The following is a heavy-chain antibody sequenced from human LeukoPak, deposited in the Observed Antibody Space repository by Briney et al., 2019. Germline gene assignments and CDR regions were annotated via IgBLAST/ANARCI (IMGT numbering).Heavy chain of an antibody. CDR3: ARRRNYYGSGSYQNYMDV. Sequence: SETLSLTCTVPGVSISNYYWSWIRQPPGKGLEWIGYIYYSGNTNCNPSLKSRVTISVDTSKNQFSLKLSSVTAADTAVYYCARRRNYYGSGSYQNYMDVWGKGTTVTVSS. CDR2: IYYSGNT. J-gene: IGHJ6*03. D-gene: IGHD3-10*01. V-gene: IGHV4-59*01. CDR1: GVSISNYY.